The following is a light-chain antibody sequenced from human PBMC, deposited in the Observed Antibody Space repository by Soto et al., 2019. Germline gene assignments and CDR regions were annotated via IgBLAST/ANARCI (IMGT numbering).Light chain of an antibody. CDR3: TSFASSVYYV. J-gene: IGLJ1*01. V-gene: IGLV2-14*01. CDR2: EVS. CDR1: SDDVGAFNY. Sequence: QSALTQPASVSGSPGQSITISCTGTSDDVGAFNYVSWYQQHPGKAPKLMIFEVSRRPSGVSNRFSGSKSGNTASLTISGLQAEDEADYYCTSFASSVYYVFGTGTKVTVL.